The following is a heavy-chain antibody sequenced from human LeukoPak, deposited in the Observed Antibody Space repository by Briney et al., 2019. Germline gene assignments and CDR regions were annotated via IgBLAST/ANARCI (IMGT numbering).Heavy chain of an antibody. Sequence: GGSLRLSCAASGFTFSSYGMHWVRQAPGKGLEWVAAISYDESNEYYVDSVKGRFTVSRDNSRNTLYLQMDSLRVEDTAVYYCVKVPRSGCCAFDIWGQGTMVTVSS. J-gene: IGHJ3*02. D-gene: IGHD6-19*01. CDR2: ISYDESNE. CDR1: GFTFSSYG. V-gene: IGHV3-30*18. CDR3: VKVPRSGCCAFDI.